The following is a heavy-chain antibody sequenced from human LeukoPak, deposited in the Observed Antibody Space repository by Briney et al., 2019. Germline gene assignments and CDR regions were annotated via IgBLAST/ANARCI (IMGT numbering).Heavy chain of an antibody. V-gene: IGHV1-2*02. CDR2: INPNSRGT. CDR3: ARAYYYDSSGYYYFLRSEYYFDY. Sequence: ASVKVSCKASGYTFTGYYMHWVRQAPGQGLEWMGWINPNSRGTNYAQKFQGRVTMTRDTSISTAYMELSRLRSDDTAVYYCARAYYYDSSGYYYFLRSEYYFDYWGQGTLVTVSS. D-gene: IGHD3-22*01. J-gene: IGHJ4*02. CDR1: GYTFTGYY.